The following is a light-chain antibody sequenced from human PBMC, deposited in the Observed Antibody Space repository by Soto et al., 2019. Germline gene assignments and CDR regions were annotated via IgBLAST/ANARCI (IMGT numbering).Light chain of an antibody. CDR2: GAS. CDR1: QSVSSK. Sequence: EIVMTQSPATLSVSPGEGATLSCRASQSVSSKLAWFQQKPGQAPRLLIYGASTRATGIPARFSGSGSGTEFTLTISGLQSEDFAVYYCQQYNNRPPFTFGQGTKLEIK. J-gene: IGKJ2*01. V-gene: IGKV3-15*01. CDR3: QQYNNRPPFT.